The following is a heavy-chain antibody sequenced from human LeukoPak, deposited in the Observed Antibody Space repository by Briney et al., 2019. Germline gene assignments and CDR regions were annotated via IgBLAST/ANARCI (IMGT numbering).Heavy chain of an antibody. CDR3: ARDPRTRPYYYDSSGYLSGGAFDI. D-gene: IGHD3-22*01. J-gene: IGHJ3*02. CDR1: GGSISSYY. Sequence: SETLSLTCTVSGGSISSYYWSWIRQPAGKGLEWIGRIYTSGNTNYNPSLKSRVTMSVDTSKNQFSLKLSSVTAADTAVYYCARDPRTRPYYYDSSGYLSGGAFDIWGQGTMVTVSS. CDR2: IYTSGNT. V-gene: IGHV4-4*07.